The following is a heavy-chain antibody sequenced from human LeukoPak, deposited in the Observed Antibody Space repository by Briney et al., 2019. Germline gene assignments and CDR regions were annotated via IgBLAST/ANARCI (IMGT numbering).Heavy chain of an antibody. Sequence: PSEPLTLTCAVYGGSFSGYYWSWIRQPPGKGLEWIGEINHSGSTNYNPSLKSRVTMSVDTSKNQFSLKLSSVTAADTAVYYCAREHKDYYDSSGYYNWFDPWGQGTLVTVSS. J-gene: IGHJ5*02. V-gene: IGHV4-34*01. D-gene: IGHD3-22*01. CDR1: GGSFSGYY. CDR2: INHSGST. CDR3: AREHKDYYDSSGYYNWFDP.